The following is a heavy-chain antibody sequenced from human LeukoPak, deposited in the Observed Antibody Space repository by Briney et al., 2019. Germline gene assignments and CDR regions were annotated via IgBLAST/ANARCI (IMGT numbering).Heavy chain of an antibody. Sequence: QSGGSLRLSCAASGFTFSSYAMRWVRQAPGKGLEWVSGISGSGDSTYYADSVKGRFTIARDNSKNTLYLQMNSLRAEDTAVYYCAKGNCRGTSCYSDYWGQGTLVTVSS. J-gene: IGHJ4*02. V-gene: IGHV3-23*01. CDR2: ISGSGDST. CDR3: AKGNCRGTSCYSDY. CDR1: GFTFSSYA. D-gene: IGHD2-2*02.